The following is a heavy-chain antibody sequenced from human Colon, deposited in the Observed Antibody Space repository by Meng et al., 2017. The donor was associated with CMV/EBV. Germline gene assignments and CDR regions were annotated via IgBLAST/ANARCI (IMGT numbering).Heavy chain of an antibody. D-gene: IGHD1-26*01. J-gene: IGHJ5*02. CDR3: VTYSGSSRGFGP. V-gene: IGHV1-2*02. CDR1: GYIFTGHY. CDR2: INPYSGGT. Sequence: ASVKVSCKASGYIFTGHYMHWVRQAPGQGLEWMGWINPYSGGTNYAQKFQGRVTMTRDTSISTAFMDLSSLGSDDTAVYYCVTYSGSSRGFGPWGQGTLVTVSS.